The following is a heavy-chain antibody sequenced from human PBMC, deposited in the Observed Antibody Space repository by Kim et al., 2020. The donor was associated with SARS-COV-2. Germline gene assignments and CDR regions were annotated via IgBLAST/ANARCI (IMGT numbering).Heavy chain of an antibody. J-gene: IGHJ6*02. CDR3: AKDLGYCSSSICSPPYGMAV. Sequence: GGSLRLSCAASGFTFRTYAMSWVRQTPGRGLEWVSAISDSGDNTYYADSVKGRFTVSRDNSTNTLYLQMNRLRAVDAAVYYCAKDLGYCSSSICSPPYGMAVWGQGTTVTVSS. D-gene: IGHD2-2*01. V-gene: IGHV3-23*01. CDR2: ISDSGDNT. CDR1: GFTFRTYA.